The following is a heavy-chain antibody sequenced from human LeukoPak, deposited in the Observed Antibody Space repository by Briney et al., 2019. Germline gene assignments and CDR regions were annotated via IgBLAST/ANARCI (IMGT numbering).Heavy chain of an antibody. D-gene: IGHD5-24*01. V-gene: IGHV4-34*01. CDR1: GGSFSGYY. CDR3: ARGRGWLRTLSY. J-gene: IGHJ4*02. Sequence: SETLSLTCAVYGGSFSGYYWSWIRQPPGKGLEWIGELNHSGSTNYNPSLKSRVTISVDTSKNQFSLELSSVSAAGTAVYYCARGRGWLRTLSYWGQGTLVTVSS. CDR2: LNHSGST.